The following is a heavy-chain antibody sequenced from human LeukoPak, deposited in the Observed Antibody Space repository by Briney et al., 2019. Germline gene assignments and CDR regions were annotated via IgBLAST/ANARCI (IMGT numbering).Heavy chain of an antibody. CDR2: FDPEDGEI. V-gene: IGHV1-24*01. D-gene: IGHD3-10*01. Sequence: GASVKVSCKVSGDTLSELSMHWVRQAPGKGLEWMGGFDPEDGEIIYARNFQDRVTMTEDTSTDTAYMEVHGLRAEDTAVYYCATEIRGVIIPKFDYRGQGTLVTVSS. J-gene: IGHJ4*02. CDR3: ATEIRGVIIPKFDY. CDR1: GDTLSELS.